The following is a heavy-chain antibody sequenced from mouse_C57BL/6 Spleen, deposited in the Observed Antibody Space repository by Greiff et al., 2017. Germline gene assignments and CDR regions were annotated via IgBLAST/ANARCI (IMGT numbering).Heavy chain of an antibody. D-gene: IGHD1-1*01. V-gene: IGHV1-81*01. CDR2: IYPRSGNT. CDR1: GYTFTSSG. Sequence: QVQLQQSGAELARPGASVTLSCKASGYTFTSSGISWVKQRTGQGLEWIGEIYPRSGNTYYNEQFKGKATLTADKSSSTAYMELRSLTSEDSAVYFCARRDYYGSSSDYWGQGTTLTVSS. J-gene: IGHJ2*01. CDR3: ARRDYYGSSSDY.